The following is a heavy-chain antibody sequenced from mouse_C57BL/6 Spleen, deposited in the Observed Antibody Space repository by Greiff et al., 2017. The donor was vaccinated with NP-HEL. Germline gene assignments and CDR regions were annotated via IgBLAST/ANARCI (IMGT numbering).Heavy chain of an antibody. CDR1: GYTFTSYW. J-gene: IGHJ2*01. CDR2: IYPGSGST. D-gene: IGHD1-1*01. CDR3: ARGIYYGSSPLYYFDY. Sequence: VQLQQPGAELVKPGASVKMSCKASGYTFTSYWITWVKQRPGQGLEWIGDIYPGSGSTNYNEKFKSKATLTVDTSSSTAYMQLSSLTSEDSAVYYCARGIYYGSSPLYYFDYWGQGTTLTVSS. V-gene: IGHV1-55*01.